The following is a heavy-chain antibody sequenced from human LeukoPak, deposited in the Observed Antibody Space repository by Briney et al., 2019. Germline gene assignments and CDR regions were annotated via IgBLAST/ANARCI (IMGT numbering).Heavy chain of an antibody. V-gene: IGHV3-21*01. D-gene: IGHD1-26*01. CDR1: GFTLSSYS. CDR3: ARAFRKISSGCYFDY. Sequence: GGSLRLSCAASGFTLSSYSMSWVRQAPGKGLEWVSSISSSSSYIYYADSVKGRFTISRDNAKNSLYLQMNSLRAEDTAVYYCARAFRKISSGCYFDYWGQGTLVTVSS. J-gene: IGHJ4*02. CDR2: ISSSSSYI.